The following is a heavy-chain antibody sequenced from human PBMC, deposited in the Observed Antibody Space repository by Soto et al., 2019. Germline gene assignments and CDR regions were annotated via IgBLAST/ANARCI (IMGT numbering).Heavy chain of an antibody. CDR1: GFTFSSYG. CDR2: IWYDGSNK. CDR3: ARDRHQWLLLYGMDV. V-gene: IGHV3-33*01. J-gene: IGHJ6*02. D-gene: IGHD6-19*01. Sequence: PGGSLRLSCAASGFTFSSYGVHWVRQAPGKGLEWVAVIWYDGSNKYYADSVKGRFTISRDNSKNTLYLQMNSLRAEDTAVYYCARDRHQWLLLYGMDVWGQGTTVTLSS.